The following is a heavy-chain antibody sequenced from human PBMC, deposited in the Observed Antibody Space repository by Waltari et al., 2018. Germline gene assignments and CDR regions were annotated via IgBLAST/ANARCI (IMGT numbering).Heavy chain of an antibody. J-gene: IGHJ4*02. CDR2: IYHSGST. CDR3: ARQGDRHIVVVVAATFDY. V-gene: IGHV4-38-2*01. CDR1: GYSISSGYY. Sequence: QVQLQESGPGLVKPSETLSLTCAVSGYSISSGYYWGWIRQPPGKGLEWIGSIYHSGSTYDNPALKARVTISGYTSKNQFSLKLSSVTAADTAVYYCARQGDRHIVVVVAATFDYWGQGTLVTVSS. D-gene: IGHD2-15*01.